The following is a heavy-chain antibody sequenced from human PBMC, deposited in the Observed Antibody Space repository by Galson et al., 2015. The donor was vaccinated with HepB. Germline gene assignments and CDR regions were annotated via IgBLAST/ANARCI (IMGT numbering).Heavy chain of an antibody. J-gene: IGHJ4*02. V-gene: IGHV3-7*03. CDR3: ARDWYYDSVGPNHFDY. CDR1: GFTFSSYW. CDR2: IKQDGSEK. Sequence: SLRLSCAASGFTFSSYWMNWVRQAPGKGLEWVANIKQDGSEKYYVDSVKGRFTISRDNAKNSLYLQMNSLRAEDTAVYYCARDWYYDSVGPNHFDYWGQGTLVTVSS. D-gene: IGHD3-22*01.